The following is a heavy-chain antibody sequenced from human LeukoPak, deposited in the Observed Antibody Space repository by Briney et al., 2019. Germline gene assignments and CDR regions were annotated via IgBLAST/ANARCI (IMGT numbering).Heavy chain of an antibody. D-gene: IGHD5-12*01. Sequence: PSETLSLTCTVSSGSISSYYWNWIRQPPGKGLEWIGYIHYSGSTNYNPSLKSRVTISVDTSKNQFSLKLSSVTAADTAVYYCARVSGYDWESFYDYWGQGTLVTVSS. CDR3: ARVSGYDWESFYDY. V-gene: IGHV4-59*01. CDR2: IHYSGST. J-gene: IGHJ4*02. CDR1: SGSISSYY.